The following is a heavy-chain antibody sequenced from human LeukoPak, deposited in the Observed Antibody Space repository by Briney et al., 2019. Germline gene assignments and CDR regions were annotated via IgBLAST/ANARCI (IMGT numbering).Heavy chain of an antibody. CDR3: ARERGYCSSSSCYTSDAFDI. V-gene: IGHV1-3*01. CDR1: GYTFTSYG. CDR2: INAGNGNT. D-gene: IGHD2-2*01. J-gene: IGHJ3*02. Sequence: ASVKVSCKASGYTFTSYGISWVRQAPGQGLEWMGWINAGNGNTKYSQKFQGRVTITRDTSASTAYMELSSLRSEDTAVYYCARERGYCSSSSCYTSDAFDIWGQGTLVTVSS.